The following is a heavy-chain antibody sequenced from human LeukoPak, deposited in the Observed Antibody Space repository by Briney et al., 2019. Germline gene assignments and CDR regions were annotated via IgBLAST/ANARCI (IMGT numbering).Heavy chain of an antibody. Sequence: ASVKVSCKASGYTFTGYYMHWVRQAPGQGLEWMGWISAYNGNTNYAQKLQGRVTMTTDTSTSTAYMELRSLRSDDTAVYYCARAAAAYYDFWSGSRGAFDIWGQGTMVTVSS. CDR3: ARAAAAYYDFWSGSRGAFDI. CDR2: ISAYNGNT. J-gene: IGHJ3*02. CDR1: GYTFTGYY. V-gene: IGHV1-18*04. D-gene: IGHD3-3*01.